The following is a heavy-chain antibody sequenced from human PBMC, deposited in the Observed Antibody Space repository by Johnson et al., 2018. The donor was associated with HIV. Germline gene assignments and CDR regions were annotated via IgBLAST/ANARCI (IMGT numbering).Heavy chain of an antibody. V-gene: IGHV3-30*18. CDR2: ISYDGGNK. J-gene: IGHJ3*02. CDR1: GFTFSNAW. Sequence: QVQLVESGGGVVQPGRSLRLSCVASGFTFSNAWMHWVRQAPGKGLEWVAVISYDGGNKYYADSVKGRFTISRDNSKNTLYLQMNSLRAEDTAVYYCAKWSIVGATFSDAFDIWGQGTMVTVSS. D-gene: IGHD1-26*01. CDR3: AKWSIVGATFSDAFDI.